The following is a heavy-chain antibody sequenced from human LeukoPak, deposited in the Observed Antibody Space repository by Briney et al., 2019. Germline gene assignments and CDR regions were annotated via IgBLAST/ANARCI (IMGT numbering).Heavy chain of an antibody. J-gene: IGHJ5*02. D-gene: IGHD1-26*01. V-gene: IGHV4-4*07. Sequence: SETLSLTCTVSGGSISSYYWSWIRQPAGKGLEWIGRIYTSGSTNYNPSLKSRVTMSVDTSKNRFSLKLSSVTAADTAVYYCARDIGGRGNLNWFDPWGQGTLVTVSS. CDR1: GGSISSYY. CDR2: IYTSGST. CDR3: ARDIGGRGNLNWFDP.